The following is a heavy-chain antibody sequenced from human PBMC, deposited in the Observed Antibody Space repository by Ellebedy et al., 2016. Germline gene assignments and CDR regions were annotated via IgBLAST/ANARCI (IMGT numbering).Heavy chain of an antibody. V-gene: IGHV3-33*01. D-gene: IGHD3-10*01. Sequence: GGSLRLXXAASGFTFSSYGMHWVRQAPGKGLEWVAVIWYDGSNKYYADSVKGRFTISRDNSKNTLYLQMNSLRAEDTAVYYCARDGSYSSVDYWGQGTLVTVSS. CDR1: GFTFSSYG. CDR2: IWYDGSNK. CDR3: ARDGSYSSVDY. J-gene: IGHJ4*02.